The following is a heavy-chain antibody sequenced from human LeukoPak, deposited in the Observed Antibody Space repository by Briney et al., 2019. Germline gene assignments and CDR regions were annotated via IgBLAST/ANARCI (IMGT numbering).Heavy chain of an antibody. V-gene: IGHV3-23*01. D-gene: IGHD3-16*01. CDR1: GFTFSNYA. Sequence: GGSLRLSCVASGFTFSNYAMSWVRQAPGKGLEWVSSISTTVGTPYYADSVKGRFTISRDNSKNTLYLQMNSLRAEDTAVYYCAKGSFGFDYWGQGTLVTVSS. CDR2: ISTTVGTP. J-gene: IGHJ4*02. CDR3: AKGSFGFDY.